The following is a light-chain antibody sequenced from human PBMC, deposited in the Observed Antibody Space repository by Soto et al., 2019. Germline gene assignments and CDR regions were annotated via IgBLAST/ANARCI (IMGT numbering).Light chain of an antibody. V-gene: IGLV2-14*01. Sequence: QSVLTQPASVSRSPGQSITISCTGTSSDVGGYNYVAWYQQHPGKVPRLMIYEVSNRPSGVSNRFSGSKSGGTASLTISGLQAEDEADYYCISYTSSSTSYVFGTGTKVTVL. J-gene: IGLJ1*01. CDR3: ISYTSSSTSYV. CDR2: EVS. CDR1: SSDVGGYNY.